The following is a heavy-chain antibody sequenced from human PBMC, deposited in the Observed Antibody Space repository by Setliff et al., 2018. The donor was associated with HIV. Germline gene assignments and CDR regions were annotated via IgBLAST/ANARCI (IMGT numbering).Heavy chain of an antibody. V-gene: IGHV4-59*11. J-gene: IGHJ4*02. CDR1: GGSISSHF. D-gene: IGHD6-19*01. CDR2: IYYSGST. CDR3: ARRAGTSFFDY. Sequence: SETLSLTCTVSGGSISSHFWSWIRQPPGKGLEWIGSIYYSGSTNYNPSLKSRVTISVDTSKNQFSLNLSSVTAADTAVYYCARRAGTSFFDYWGQGTLVTVSS.